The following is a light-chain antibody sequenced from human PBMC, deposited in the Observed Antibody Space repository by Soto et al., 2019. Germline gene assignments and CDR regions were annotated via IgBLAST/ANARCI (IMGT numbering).Light chain of an antibody. V-gene: IGLV2-8*01. Sequence: QSVLTKPPSANGAPGQSVTISCTGTSSDVGGYNYVSWYQQHPDKAPKLMIYEVSKRPSGVPDRFSGSKSGNTASLTVSGLQAEDEADYYCTSYAGSNNFVVFGGGTKVTVL. CDR1: SSDVGGYNY. J-gene: IGLJ2*01. CDR3: TSYAGSNNFVV. CDR2: EVS.